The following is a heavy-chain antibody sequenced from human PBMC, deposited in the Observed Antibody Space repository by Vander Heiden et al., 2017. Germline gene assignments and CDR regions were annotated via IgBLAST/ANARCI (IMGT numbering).Heavy chain of an antibody. CDR2: ISRTGNYI. J-gene: IGHJ1*01. CDR3: ARDRAGTNYFQH. CDR1: GFTFSSYG. V-gene: IGHV3-21*02. Sequence: LVESGGGLVRPGGSLQLSCSASGFTFSSYGMNWVRQAPGKGLEWVSSISRTGNYIYYADSVKGRFTISRDNAKNSVFLQMNSLRAEDTAVYYCARDRAGTNYFQHWGQGTLITVS. D-gene: IGHD3-10*01.